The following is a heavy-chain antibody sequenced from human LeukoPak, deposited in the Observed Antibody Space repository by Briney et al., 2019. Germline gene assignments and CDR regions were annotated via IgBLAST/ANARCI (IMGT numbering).Heavy chain of an antibody. Sequence: SETLSLTCTVSGGSISSYYWSWIRQPPGKGLEWIGYIYYSGSTNYNPSLKSRVTISVDTSKNQFSLKLRSVTAADTAVYYCARVTSRLGVCDYWGQGSLVTVSS. CDR3: ARVTSRLGVCDY. CDR2: IYYSGST. CDR1: GGSISSYY. J-gene: IGHJ4*02. D-gene: IGHD2-8*01. V-gene: IGHV4-59*08.